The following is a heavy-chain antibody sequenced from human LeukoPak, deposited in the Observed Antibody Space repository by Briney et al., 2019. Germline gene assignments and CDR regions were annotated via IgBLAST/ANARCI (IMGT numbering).Heavy chain of an antibody. CDR2: IWYDGSNK. V-gene: IGHV3-33*06. J-gene: IGHJ4*02. CDR1: GFTFSSYG. Sequence: GRSLRLSCAASGFTFSSYGMHWVRQAPGKGLEWVAVIWYDGSNKYYADSVKGRFTISRDNSKNTLYLHMNSLRAEDTAVYYCAKIPAVIHYFDYWGQGTLVTVSS. CDR3: AKIPAVIHYFDY.